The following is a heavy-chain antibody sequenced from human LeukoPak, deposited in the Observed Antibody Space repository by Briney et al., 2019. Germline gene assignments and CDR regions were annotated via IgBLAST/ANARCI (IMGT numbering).Heavy chain of an antibody. CDR2: IYGGDST. J-gene: IGHJ6*04. CDR1: GFTVSTNS. V-gene: IGHV3-66*02. CDR3: ARANARPLDV. Sequence: GGSLRLSCAASGFTVSTNSMTWVRQAPGKGLEWVSFIYGGDSTYYADSVKGRFTISRDSSTLYLQMNSLRAEDTAVYYCARANARPLDVWGAGTTVTVSS.